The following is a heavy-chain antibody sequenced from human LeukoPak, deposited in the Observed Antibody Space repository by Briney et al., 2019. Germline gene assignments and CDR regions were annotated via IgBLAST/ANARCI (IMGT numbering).Heavy chain of an antibody. CDR3: ARDGGYYGSGVLDY. Sequence: SETLSLTCSVSGGSISSYYWSWIRQPPGKGLEWIGYIYYSGSTNYNPSLKSQVTISVDTSKNQFSLKLSSVTAADTAVYYWARDGGYYGSGVLDYWGQGTLVTVSS. CDR1: GGSISSYY. D-gene: IGHD3-10*01. V-gene: IGHV4-4*08. J-gene: IGHJ4*02. CDR2: IYYSGST.